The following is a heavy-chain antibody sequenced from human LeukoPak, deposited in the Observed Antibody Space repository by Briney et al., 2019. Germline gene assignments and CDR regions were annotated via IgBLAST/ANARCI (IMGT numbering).Heavy chain of an antibody. Sequence: SETLSLTCTVSGGSISSYYWSWIRQPAGKGLEWIGRIYTSGSTNYNPSLKSRVTMSVDTSKNQFSLKLSSVTAADTAVYYCARDLVPYYYGSGSYYPGLDAFDIWGQGTMVTVSS. D-gene: IGHD3-10*01. CDR2: IYTSGST. V-gene: IGHV4-4*07. CDR3: ARDLVPYYYGSGSYYPGLDAFDI. J-gene: IGHJ3*02. CDR1: GGSISSYY.